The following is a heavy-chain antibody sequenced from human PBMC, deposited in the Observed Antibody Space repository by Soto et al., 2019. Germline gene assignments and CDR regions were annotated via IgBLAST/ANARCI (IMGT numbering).Heavy chain of an antibody. Sequence: AVRVSCKGSGGTFSSYAISWVRQAPVQGLEWMGGIIPIFGTANYAQKFQGRVTITADESTSTAYMELSSLRSEDTALYFCATTDSIAATLRWFDPWGQGTLVTVSS. V-gene: IGHV1-69*13. D-gene: IGHD6-6*01. CDR2: IIPIFGTA. J-gene: IGHJ5*02. CDR1: GGTFSSYA. CDR3: ATTDSIAATLRWFDP.